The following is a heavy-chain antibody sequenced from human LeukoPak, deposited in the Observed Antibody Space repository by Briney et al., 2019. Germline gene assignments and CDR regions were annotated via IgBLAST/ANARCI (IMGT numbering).Heavy chain of an antibody. CDR2: TRNKANSYTT. D-gene: IGHD3-10*01. CDR3: ASLYGSGKRWVDP. Sequence: GGSLRLSCAASGFTVSSNYMDWVRQAPGKGLEWVGRTRNKANSYTTEYAASVKGRFTISRDDSKNSLYLQMNSLKTEDTAVYCCASLYGSGKRWVDPWGQGTLVTVSS. CDR1: GFTVSSNY. J-gene: IGHJ5*02. V-gene: IGHV3-72*01.